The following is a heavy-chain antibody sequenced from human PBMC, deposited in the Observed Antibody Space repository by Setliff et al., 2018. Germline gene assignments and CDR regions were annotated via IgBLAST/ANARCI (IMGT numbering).Heavy chain of an antibody. V-gene: IGHV1-46*01. Sequence: SVKVSCKASGGTFRTDGFNWVRQAPGQGPEWMGIINTGGGSASYAEKFEGRVTMTSDASARKVYMEVNILRSDDTAMYYCARGGMAAAGRKGVFEHWGQGTLVTVSS. CDR3: ARGGMAAAGRKGVFEH. J-gene: IGHJ4*02. D-gene: IGHD6-13*01. CDR1: GGTFRTDG. CDR2: INTGGGSA.